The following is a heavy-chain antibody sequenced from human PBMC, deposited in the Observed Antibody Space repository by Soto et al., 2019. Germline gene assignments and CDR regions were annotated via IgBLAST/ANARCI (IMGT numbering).Heavy chain of an antibody. J-gene: IGHJ4*02. CDR3: AKDLIYGYNSGRPFDY. V-gene: IGHV3-23*01. Sequence: EVHLLESGGGLVQPGGSLRLSCAASGFTFSSYAMSWVRQAPGKGLEWVSAIGGRGDSTYYADSVKGRFTISRDNSRDTLYLQMNSLRAEDTAVYYCAKDLIYGYNSGRPFDYWGQGTLVTVSS. CDR2: IGGRGDST. D-gene: IGHD6-19*01. CDR1: GFTFSSYA.